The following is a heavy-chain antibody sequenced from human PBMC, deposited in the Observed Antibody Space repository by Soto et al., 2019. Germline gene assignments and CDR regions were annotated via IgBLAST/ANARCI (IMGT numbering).Heavy chain of an antibody. Sequence: QVQLVQSGAEVKKPGSSVKVSCKASGGTFSSYAISWVRQAPGQGLEWMGGIIPIFGTANYAQKFQGRVTITADKSTSTAYMELSSLRSEDTAVYYCAKGPCSSTSCCRAGMDVWGQGTTVTVSS. V-gene: IGHV1-69*06. D-gene: IGHD2-2*01. CDR1: GGTFSSYA. CDR2: IIPIFGTA. J-gene: IGHJ6*02. CDR3: AKGPCSSTSCCRAGMDV.